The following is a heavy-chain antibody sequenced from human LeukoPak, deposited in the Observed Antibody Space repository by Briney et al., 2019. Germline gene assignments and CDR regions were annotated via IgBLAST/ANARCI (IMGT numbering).Heavy chain of an antibody. D-gene: IGHD2-2*01. CDR3: ASPTSNAPHYMDV. CDR2: IYHSGST. CDR1: GYSISSGYY. J-gene: IGHJ6*03. V-gene: IGHV4-38-2*01. Sequence: PSETLSLTCAVSGYSISSGYYWGWIRQPPGKGLEWIGSIYHSGSTYYNPSLKSRVTISVDTSKNQFSLKLSSVAAADTAVYYCASPTSNAPHYMDVWGKGTTVTVSS.